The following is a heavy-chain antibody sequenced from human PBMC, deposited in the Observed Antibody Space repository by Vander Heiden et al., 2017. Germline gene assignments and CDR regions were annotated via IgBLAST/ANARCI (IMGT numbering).Heavy chain of an antibody. Sequence: GGGLVKPGGSLRLSCSASGFPFSDYYMSWSRQAPGKGLEWVSYISSSGSTIYYADSVKGRFTISRDNAKNSLYLQMNSLRAEDTAVYYCAREDPYGDYVFIGYFDYWGQGTLVTVSS. D-gene: IGHD4-17*01. J-gene: IGHJ4*02. V-gene: IGHV3-11*01. CDR2: ISSSGSTI. CDR3: AREDPYGDYVFIGYFDY. CDR1: GFPFSDYY.